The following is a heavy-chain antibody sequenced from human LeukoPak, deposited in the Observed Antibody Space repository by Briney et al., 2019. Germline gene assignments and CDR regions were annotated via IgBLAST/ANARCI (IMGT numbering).Heavy chain of an antibody. V-gene: IGHV1-18*01. CDR1: GDSLTTYG. D-gene: IGHD6-6*01. J-gene: IGHJ3*02. CDR3: ARLIEYRTSSRVFDI. Sequence: ASVKVSCKASGDSLTTYGITWVRQAPGQGLEWMGWITTYNGNTNYARKLQGRVTMTTGTSTNTAYMELGSLRPDDTAVYYCARLIEYRTSSRVFDIWGQGTMVTVSS. CDR2: ITTYNGNT.